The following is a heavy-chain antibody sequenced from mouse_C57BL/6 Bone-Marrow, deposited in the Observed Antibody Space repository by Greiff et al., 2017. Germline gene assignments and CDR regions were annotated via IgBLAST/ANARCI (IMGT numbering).Heavy chain of an antibody. Sequence: QVQLQQSGPGLVQPSQSLSITCTVSGFSLTSYGVHWVRQPPGKGLEWLGVIWRGGSTDYNAAFISRLSISKDNSKCQVFFKMNSLQADDTAIYYCAKKATSYYDYEFAYWGQGTLVTVSA. J-gene: IGHJ3*01. V-gene: IGHV2-4*01. CDR3: AKKATSYYDYEFAY. D-gene: IGHD2-4*01. CDR1: GFSLTSYG. CDR2: IWRGGST.